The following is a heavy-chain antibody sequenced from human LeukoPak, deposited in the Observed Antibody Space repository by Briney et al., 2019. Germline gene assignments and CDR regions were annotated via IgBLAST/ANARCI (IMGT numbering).Heavy chain of an antibody. CDR1: GFTFTTYW. J-gene: IGHJ4*02. CDR2: IKQDGSEA. D-gene: IGHD6-13*01. V-gene: IGHV3-7*03. Sequence: GWSLRLSCAASGFTFTTYWMTWVRQAPGKGLEWVANIKQDGSEAYYVDSVKGRFTISRDNAKNSLYLQMNSLRAEDTAVYYCARDSGGRVYNYWGQGTLVTVSS. CDR3: ARDSGGRVYNY.